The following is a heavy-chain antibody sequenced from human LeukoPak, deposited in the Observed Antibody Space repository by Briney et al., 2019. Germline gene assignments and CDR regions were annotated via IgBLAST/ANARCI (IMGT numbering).Heavy chain of an antibody. CDR1: GGSISSYY. CDR2: IYYSGST. V-gene: IGHV4-59*12. J-gene: IGHJ4*02. D-gene: IGHD6-19*01. CDR3: ARDPGYSSGWIL. Sequence: PSETLSLTCTVSGGSISSYYWSWIRQPPGKGLEWIGSIYYSGSTYYNPSLKSRVTISVDTSKNQFSLKLSSVTAADTAVYYCARDPGYSSGWILWGQGTLVTVSS.